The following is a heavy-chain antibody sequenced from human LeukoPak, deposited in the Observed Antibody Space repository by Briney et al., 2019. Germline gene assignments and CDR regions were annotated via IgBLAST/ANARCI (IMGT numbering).Heavy chain of an antibody. J-gene: IGHJ5*02. Sequence: SETLSLTCTVSGGSINSGSYYWRWIRQPAGKGLEWIGRIYTSGSTNYNPSLKSRVTISVDTSKNQFSLKLSSVTAADTAVYYCASNIVVVPDNWFDPWGQGTLVTVSS. CDR2: IYTSGST. CDR1: GGSINSGSYY. CDR3: ASNIVVVPDNWFDP. D-gene: IGHD2-2*01. V-gene: IGHV4-61*02.